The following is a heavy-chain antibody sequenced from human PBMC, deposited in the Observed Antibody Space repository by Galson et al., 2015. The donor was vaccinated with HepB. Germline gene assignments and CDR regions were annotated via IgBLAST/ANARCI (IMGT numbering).Heavy chain of an antibody. CDR3: ARDFGYSSTWYISDY. J-gene: IGHJ4*02. V-gene: IGHV3-33*01. D-gene: IGHD6-13*01. CDR2: IWFDGDIK. CDR1: GFSFSNYG. Sequence: SLRLSCAASGFSFSNYGMHWVRQTPGKGLEWVAVIWFDGDIKYSADSVKDRFTISRDNSKNTLYLRMNSLRAEDTAVYYCARDFGYSSTWYISDYWGQGTLVTVSS.